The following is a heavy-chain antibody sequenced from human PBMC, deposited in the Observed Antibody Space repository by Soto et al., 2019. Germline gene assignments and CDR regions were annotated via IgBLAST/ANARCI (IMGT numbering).Heavy chain of an antibody. Sequence: PGESLKISCKGSGYSFTSYWISWVRQMPGKGLEWVGRIDPSDSYTNYSPSFQGHVTISADKSISTAYLQWSSLKASDTAMYYCARQTAYYDFWSGYPPNYYYYGMDVWGQGTTVTVSS. D-gene: IGHD3-3*01. V-gene: IGHV5-10-1*01. CDR1: GYSFTSYW. J-gene: IGHJ6*02. CDR3: ARQTAYYDFWSGYPPNYYYYGMDV. CDR2: IDPSDSYT.